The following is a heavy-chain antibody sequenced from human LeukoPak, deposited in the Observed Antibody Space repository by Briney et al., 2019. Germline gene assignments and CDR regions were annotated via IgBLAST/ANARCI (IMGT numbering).Heavy chain of an antibody. Sequence: KPSQTLSLTSAVSGGSISSGGYSWSWIRQPPGKGLEWIGYIYHSGSTYYNPSLKSRVTISVDTSKNQFSLKLSSVTAADTAVYYCARGQGTVTTHWGQGTLVTVSS. D-gene: IGHD4-17*01. V-gene: IGHV4-30-2*01. J-gene: IGHJ4*02. CDR2: IYHSGST. CDR1: GGSISSGGYS. CDR3: ARGQGTVTTH.